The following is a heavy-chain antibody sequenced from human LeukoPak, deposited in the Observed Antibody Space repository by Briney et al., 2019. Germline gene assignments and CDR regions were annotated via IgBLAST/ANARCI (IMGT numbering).Heavy chain of an antibody. CDR3: ARRRDRYGADFDY. J-gene: IGHJ4*02. CDR1: GGSISSYY. Sequence: SESRSLTCTVSGGSISSYYWSWIRQPPGKGLEWIGYIYYSGSTNYNPSLKSRVTISVDTSKNQFSLKLSSVTAADTAVYYCARRRDRYGADFDYWGQGTLVTVSS. CDR2: IYYSGST. D-gene: IGHD5-18*01. V-gene: IGHV4-59*08.